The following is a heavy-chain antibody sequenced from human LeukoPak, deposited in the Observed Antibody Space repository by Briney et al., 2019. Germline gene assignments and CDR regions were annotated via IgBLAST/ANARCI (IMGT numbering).Heavy chain of an antibody. CDR2: INPNIGDA. Sequence: ASVKGSCKASGYTFTGFFMHWVRQAPGQGLEWMGWINPNIGDAYYAQKFQGRVTMTRDRSINTAYMELSRLTSDDTAVYYCARMDLDGGDSIGFDSWGQGTLVTVSS. D-gene: IGHD2-21*02. V-gene: IGHV1-2*02. CDR3: ARMDLDGGDSIGFDS. J-gene: IGHJ5*01. CDR1: GYTFTGFF.